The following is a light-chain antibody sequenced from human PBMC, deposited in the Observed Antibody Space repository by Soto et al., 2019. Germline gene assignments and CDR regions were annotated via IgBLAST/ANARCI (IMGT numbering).Light chain of an antibody. CDR1: GSDVGGYNY. CDR2: DVN. Sequence: QSVLTQPRSVSGSPGQSVTISCTGTGSDVGGYNYASWYQQYPGKAPKFVIYDVNKRPSGVPDRFSGSKSGNTASLTISGLQAEDEADYYCCSYTGTYTWVFGGGTKVTVL. V-gene: IGLV2-11*01. CDR3: CSYTGTYTWV. J-gene: IGLJ3*02.